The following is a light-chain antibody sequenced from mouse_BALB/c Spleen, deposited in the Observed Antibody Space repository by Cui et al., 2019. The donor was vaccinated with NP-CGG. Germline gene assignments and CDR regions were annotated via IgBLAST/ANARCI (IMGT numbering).Light chain of an antibody. CDR3: ALWYSNHWV. CDR1: TGAVTTSNY. V-gene: IGLV1*01. CDR2: GTN. Sequence: VVTQASALTTSPGKTVTLTCSSSTGAVTTSNYANWVQEKPDHLFTGLIGGTNNRAPGVPARFSGSLIGDKAALTITGAQTEDEAIYFCALWYSNHWVFGGGTKLTVL. J-gene: IGLJ1*01.